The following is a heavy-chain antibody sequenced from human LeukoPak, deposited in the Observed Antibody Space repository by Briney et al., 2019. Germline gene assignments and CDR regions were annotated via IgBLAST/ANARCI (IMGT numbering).Heavy chain of an antibody. Sequence: PGGSLRLSCAASGFTFSSYAMSWVRQAPGKGLEWVSGISDSGGGAYSADSVKGRFTISRDNSKNTLYLQMNSLRAEDTAVYYCARGLYYSYYCMDVWGKGTTVTVSS. CDR3: ARGLYYSYYCMDV. J-gene: IGHJ6*03. CDR1: GFTFSSYA. CDR2: ISDSGGGA. V-gene: IGHV3-23*01.